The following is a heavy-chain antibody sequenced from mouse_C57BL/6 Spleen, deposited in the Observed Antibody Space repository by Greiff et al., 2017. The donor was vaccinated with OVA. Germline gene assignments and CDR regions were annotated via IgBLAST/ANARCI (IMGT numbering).Heavy chain of an antibody. J-gene: IGHJ3*01. V-gene: IGHV3-6*01. CDR3: ARGGTYYSNPAWFAY. Sequence: EVQRVESGPGLVKPSQSLSLTCSVTGYSITSGYYWNWIRQFPGNKLEWMGYISYDGSNNYNPSLKNRISITRDTSKNQFFLKLNSVTTEDTATYYCARGGTYYSNPAWFAYWGQGTLVTVSA. D-gene: IGHD2-5*01. CDR1: GYSITSGYY. CDR2: ISYDGSN.